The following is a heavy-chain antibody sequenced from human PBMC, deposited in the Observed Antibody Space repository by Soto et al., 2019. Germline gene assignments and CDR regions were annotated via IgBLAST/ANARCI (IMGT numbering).Heavy chain of an antibody. CDR1: GFTFSSYA. J-gene: IGHJ1*01. CDR3: ARDLPNRGLAEYFQH. Sequence: QVQLVESGGGVVQPGRSLRLSCAASGFTFSSYAMHWVRQAPGKGLEWVAVISYDGSNKYYADSVKGRFTISRDNSKNTLYLQMNSLGAEDTAVYYCARDLPNRGLAEYFQHWGQGTLVTVSS. CDR2: ISYDGSNK. V-gene: IGHV3-30-3*01. D-gene: IGHD2-2*01.